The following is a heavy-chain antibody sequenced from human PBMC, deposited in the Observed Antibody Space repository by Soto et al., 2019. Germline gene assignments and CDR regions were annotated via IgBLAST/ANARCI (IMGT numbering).Heavy chain of an antibody. V-gene: IGHV3-23*01. CDR2: ISGSGGNT. D-gene: IGHD6-6*01. CDR1: GFTFSSYA. J-gene: IGHJ6*02. CDR3: AGYSSSSVAYYYYGMDV. Sequence: EVQLLESGGGLVQPGGSLRLSCAASGFTFSSYALSWVRQAPGKGLEGVSAISGSGGNTYYADSVKGRFTISRDNSKNTVYLQVNSLRAEDTAVYYCAGYSSSSVAYYYYGMDVWGQGTTVTVSS.